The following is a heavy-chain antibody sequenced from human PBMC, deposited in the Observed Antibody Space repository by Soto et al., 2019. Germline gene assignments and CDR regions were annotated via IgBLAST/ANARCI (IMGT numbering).Heavy chain of an antibody. J-gene: IGHJ6*03. CDR2: IWYDGSNK. CDR1: GFTFSSYG. Sequence: GGSLRLSCAASGFTFSSYGMHWVRQAPGKGLEWVAVIWYDGSNKYYADSVKGRFTISRDNSKNTLYLQMNSLRAEDTAVYYCARGSVDEYMVRGEWYYYYYMDVWGKGTTVTVSS. V-gene: IGHV3-33*01. CDR3: ARGSVDEYMVRGEWYYYYYMDV. D-gene: IGHD3-10*01.